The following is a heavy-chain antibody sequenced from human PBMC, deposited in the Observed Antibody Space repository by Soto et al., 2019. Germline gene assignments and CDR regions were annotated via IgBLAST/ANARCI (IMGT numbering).Heavy chain of an antibody. CDR2: ISAYNGNT. CDR1: GYTFTSYG. D-gene: IGHD2-15*01. J-gene: IGHJ3*02. V-gene: IGHV1-18*01. Sequence: GASVKVSCKASGYTFTSYGISWVRQAPGQGLEWMGWISAYNGNTNYAQKLQGRVTMTTDTSTSTAYMELRSLRSDDTAVYYCAREAPSCSGGSCYADAFDTWGQGTMVTVSS. CDR3: AREAPSCSGGSCYADAFDT.